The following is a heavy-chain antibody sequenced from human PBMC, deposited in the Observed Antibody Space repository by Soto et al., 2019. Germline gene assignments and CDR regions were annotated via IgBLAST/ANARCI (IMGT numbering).Heavy chain of an antibody. D-gene: IGHD3-10*01. Sequence: QVQLVQSGAEVKKPGASVKVSCKASGYTFTSYGISWVRQAPGQGLEWMGWISAYNGNTNYAQKLQGRVTMTTDTSTSTAYMELRSLRSDDTAVYYCARDEARHPPYGSGSYLYYFDYWGQGTLVTVSS. V-gene: IGHV1-18*04. CDR2: ISAYNGNT. J-gene: IGHJ4*02. CDR3: ARDEARHPPYGSGSYLYYFDY. CDR1: GYTFTSYG.